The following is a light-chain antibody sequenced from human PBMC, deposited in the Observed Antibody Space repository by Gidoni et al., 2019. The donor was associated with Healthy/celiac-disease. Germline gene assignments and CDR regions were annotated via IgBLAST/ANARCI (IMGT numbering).Light chain of an antibody. Sequence: QSALTQPASVTGSPGHSITISCTGTSSDVGGYHHVSWYQQHPGKAPKLMIYDVSNRPSAVSNRFSGSTSGNTASLTISGLQAEDEADYYCSSYTSSSTWVFGGGTKLXVL. CDR3: SSYTSSSTWV. J-gene: IGLJ3*02. V-gene: IGLV2-14*01. CDR1: SSDVGGYHH. CDR2: DVS.